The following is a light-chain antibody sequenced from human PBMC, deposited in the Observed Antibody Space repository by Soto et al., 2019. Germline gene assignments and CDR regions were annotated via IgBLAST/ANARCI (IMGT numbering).Light chain of an antibody. V-gene: IGLV1-36*01. CDR3: AAWDDSLNGQV. CDR1: SSNIGNNA. J-gene: IGLJ1*01. CDR2: YDD. Sequence: QSVLTQPPPVSEAPRQRATIFCSGSSSNIGNNAVNWYQQLPGKAPKLLIYYDDLLPSGVSDRFSGSKSGTSASLAISGLQSEDEADYYCAAWDDSLNGQVFGTGTKVTVL.